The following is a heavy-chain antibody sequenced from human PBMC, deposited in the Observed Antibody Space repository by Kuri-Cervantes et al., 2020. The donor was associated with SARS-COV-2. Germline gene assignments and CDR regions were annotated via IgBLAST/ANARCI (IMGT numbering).Heavy chain of an antibody. CDR1: GFTFVDYT. V-gene: IGHV3-43*01. CDR3: AKDMTPDYGGNVDY. CDR2: ISWDGGST. D-gene: IGHD4-23*01. Sequence: GGSLRLSWAASGFTFVDYTMHWVRQAPGKGLEWVSLISWDGGSTYYADSVKGRFTISRDNSKNSLYLQMNSLRTEDTALYYCAKDMTPDYGGNVDYWGQGTLVTVSS. J-gene: IGHJ4*02.